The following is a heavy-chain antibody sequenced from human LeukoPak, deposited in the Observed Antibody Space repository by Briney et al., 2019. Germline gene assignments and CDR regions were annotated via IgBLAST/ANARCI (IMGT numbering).Heavy chain of an antibody. J-gene: IGHJ2*01. D-gene: IGHD2-2*01. V-gene: IGHV4-59*01. CDR2: IYYSGST. CDR3: ARDHRVVVPAGYFDL. CDR1: GGSISGYY. Sequence: SETLSLTCTVSGGSISGYYWSWIRQPPGKGLEWIGYIYYSGSTNYNPSLKSRVTISVDTSKNQFSLKLSSVTAADTAVYYCARDHRVVVPAGYFDLWGRGTLVTVSS.